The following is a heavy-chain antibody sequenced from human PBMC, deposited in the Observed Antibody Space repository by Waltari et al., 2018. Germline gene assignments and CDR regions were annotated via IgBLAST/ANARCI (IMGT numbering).Heavy chain of an antibody. Sequence: QVQLVQSGTEVKKPGASVKVSCKASGYTFTDYNVHWMRQAPGQGLEWRGWITPNSGDIIYAQTFQGRVTMPRDTSIRTAYMEMRSLTSDDTAVYYCARGFCSGGTCYGGGWGQGTLVTVSS. CDR2: ITPNSGDI. CDR3: ARGFCSGGTCYGGG. J-gene: IGHJ4*02. V-gene: IGHV1-2*02. D-gene: IGHD2-15*01. CDR1: GYTFTDYN.